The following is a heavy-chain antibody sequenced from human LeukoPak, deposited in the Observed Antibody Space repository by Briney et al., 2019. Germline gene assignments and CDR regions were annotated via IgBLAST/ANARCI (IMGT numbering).Heavy chain of an antibody. CDR3: ARGLGGSFLNFDY. Sequence: VASVKVSCKASGGTFSSYAISWVRQAPGQGLEWMGGIIPIIGTANYAQKFQGRVTITADESTSTAYMELSSLRSEDTAVYYCARGLGGSFLNFDYWGQGTLVTVSS. D-gene: IGHD1-26*01. J-gene: IGHJ4*02. V-gene: IGHV1-69*13. CDR1: GGTFSSYA. CDR2: IIPIIGTA.